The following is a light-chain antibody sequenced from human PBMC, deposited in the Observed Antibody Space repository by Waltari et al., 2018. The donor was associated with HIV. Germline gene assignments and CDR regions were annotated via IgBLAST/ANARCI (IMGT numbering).Light chain of an antibody. CDR3: ATWDDSLSGYV. CDR2: RND. J-gene: IGLJ1*01. Sequence: SVLTQPPSASGAPGHRVTISCSGCFSNIQKNYVYWYQHLPEAAPKLLIYRNDQRPSGVPDRFSGSKSGTSASLAISGLRSEDEADYYCATWDDSLSGYVFASGTKVTVL. V-gene: IGLV1-47*01. CDR1: FSNIQKNY.